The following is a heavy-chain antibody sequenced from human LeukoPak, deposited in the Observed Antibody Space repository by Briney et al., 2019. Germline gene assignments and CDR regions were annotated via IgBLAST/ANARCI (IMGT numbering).Heavy chain of an antibody. CDR1: GFTFSSDS. CDR3: ARDRSSVTTWVDY. D-gene: IGHD4-17*01. V-gene: IGHV3-48*04. J-gene: IGHJ4*02. CDR2: ISGSGTTI. Sequence: GGSLRLSCAVSGFTFSSDSMNWVRQAPGKGLEWVSYISGSGTTIYYADSVKGRFTISRDNAKNSLYLQMNSLRAEDTAVYFCARDRSSVTTWVDYWGQGTLVTVSS.